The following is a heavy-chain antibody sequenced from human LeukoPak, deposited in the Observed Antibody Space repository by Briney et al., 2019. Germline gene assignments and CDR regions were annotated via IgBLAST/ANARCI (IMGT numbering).Heavy chain of an antibody. V-gene: IGHV3-30*18. J-gene: IGHJ6*02. CDR2: ISYDGSNK. CDR3: AKGSAGRYSGYYYYGMDV. Sequence: PGGSLRLSCAASGFTLSSYGMHWVRQAPGKGLEWVAVISYDGSNKYYADSVKGRFTISRDNSKNTLYLQMNSLRAEDTAVYYYAKGSAGRYSGYYYYGMDVWGQGTTVTVSS. D-gene: IGHD2-15*01. CDR1: GFTLSSYG.